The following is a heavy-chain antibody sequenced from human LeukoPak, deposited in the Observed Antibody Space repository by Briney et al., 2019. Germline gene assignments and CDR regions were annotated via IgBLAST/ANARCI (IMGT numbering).Heavy chain of an antibody. Sequence: PSETLSLTCTVSGGSIRSGGNYWNWIRQPPGKGLEWIGYIYYSGRTNYNPSLKSRVTISIDTSKSQFSLKLSSVTAADTAVYFCARDHQGGPGIAAAGYDAFDFWGPGTMVTVSS. V-gene: IGHV4-61*08. CDR1: GGSIRSGGNY. J-gene: IGHJ3*01. D-gene: IGHD6-13*01. CDR2: IYYSGRT. CDR3: ARDHQGGPGIAAAGYDAFDF.